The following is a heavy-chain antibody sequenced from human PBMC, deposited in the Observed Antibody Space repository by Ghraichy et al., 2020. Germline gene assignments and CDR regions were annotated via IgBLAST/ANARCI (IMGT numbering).Heavy chain of an antibody. V-gene: IGHV4-59*01. D-gene: IGHD5-12*01. CDR2: IYYSGST. CDR1: GRSISIYY. CDR3: AREETWNWYFDL. J-gene: IGHJ2*01. Sequence: SQTLSLTCTVSGRSISIYYWSWIRQPPGKGLEWIGYIYYSGSTNYNPSLKSRVTISVDTSKNQFSLKLSSVTAADTAVYYCAREETWNWYFDLWGRGTLVTVAS.